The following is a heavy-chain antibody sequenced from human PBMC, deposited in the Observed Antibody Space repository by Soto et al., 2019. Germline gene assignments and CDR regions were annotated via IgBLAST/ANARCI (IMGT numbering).Heavy chain of an antibody. D-gene: IGHD2-21*02. CDR3: ARVCGGDCHYGMDV. J-gene: IGHJ6*02. CDR1: GGSISSGGYY. Sequence: QVQLQESGPGLVKPSQTLSLTCTVSGGSISSGGYYWSWIRQHPGKGLEWIGYIYYSGSTYYNPSLKSRVTISVDPSKNQFSLKLSSVPAADTAVYYCARVCGGDCHYGMDVWGQGTTVTVSS. CDR2: IYYSGST. V-gene: IGHV4-31*03.